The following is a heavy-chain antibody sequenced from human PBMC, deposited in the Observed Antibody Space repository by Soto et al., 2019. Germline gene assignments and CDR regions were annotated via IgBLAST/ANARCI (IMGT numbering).Heavy chain of an antibody. CDR3: ARHYGDPGAFDI. Sequence: ASVKVSCKASEYTLTGHYMHWVRQAPGQGLEWMGIINPSGGSTSYAQKFQGRVTMTRDTSTSTVYMELSSLRSEDTAVYYCARHYGDPGAFDIWGQGTMVTVSS. J-gene: IGHJ3*02. D-gene: IGHD4-17*01. V-gene: IGHV1-46*01. CDR1: EYTLTGHY. CDR2: INPSGGST.